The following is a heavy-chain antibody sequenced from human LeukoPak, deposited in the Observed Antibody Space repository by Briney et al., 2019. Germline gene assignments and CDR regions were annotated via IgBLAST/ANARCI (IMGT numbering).Heavy chain of an antibody. CDR2: INPNSGGT. J-gene: IGHJ3*02. CDR1: GYTFTCYY. Sequence: ASVKVSCKASGYTFTCYYMHWVRHAPGQGLEWIGLINPNSGGTNYAQKFQSMVTMTRDTSISTAYMELSRLRSDDTAVYYCASQTTVTRGGAFDIWGQGTLVTVSS. D-gene: IGHD4-17*01. V-gene: IGHV1-2*02. CDR3: ASQTTVTRGGAFDI.